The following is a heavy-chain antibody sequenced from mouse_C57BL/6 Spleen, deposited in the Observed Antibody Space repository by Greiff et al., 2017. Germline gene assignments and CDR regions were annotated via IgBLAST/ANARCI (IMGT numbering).Heavy chain of an antibody. D-gene: IGHD2-2*01. J-gene: IGHJ1*03. CDR3: ARQDYGYDWYFDV. CDR2: ISSGSSTI. V-gene: IGHV5-17*01. Sequence: EVKVVESGGGLVKPGGSLKLSCAASGFTFSDYGMHWVRQAPEKGLEWVAYISSGSSTIYYADTVKGRFTISRDNAKNTLFLQMTSLRSEDTAMYYCARQDYGYDWYFDVWGTGTTVTVSS. CDR1: GFTFSDYG.